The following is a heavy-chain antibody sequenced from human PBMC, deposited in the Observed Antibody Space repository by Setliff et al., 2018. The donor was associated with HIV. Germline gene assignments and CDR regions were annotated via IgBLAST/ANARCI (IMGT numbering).Heavy chain of an antibody. J-gene: IGHJ4*02. V-gene: IGHV3-30*03. CDR3: ARDWGWGANIAYYCDY. CDR1: GFAFSDYD. D-gene: IGHD1-26*01. Sequence: GGSLRLSCATSGFAFSDYDFHWVRQAPGKGLEWVAVISYDGSNKYYADSVKGRFTISRDNSKNTLYLQMNNLRVEDTAVYYCARDWGWGANIAYYCDYWGQGTLVTVSS. CDR2: ISYDGSNK.